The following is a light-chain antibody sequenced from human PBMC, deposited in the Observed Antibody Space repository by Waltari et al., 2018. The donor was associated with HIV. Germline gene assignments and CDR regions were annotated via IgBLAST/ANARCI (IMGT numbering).Light chain of an antibody. Sequence: QPVLTQPPSASGTPEQRVTISCSGSTANIGANAVNWYQQIPGTAPKLLIYNTKQRPSGGPDRVSGSKSGSSASLAISGLQSEDEAIYYCASWDDRLYGQEVFGGGTKLTVL. CDR3: ASWDDRLYGQEV. CDR1: TANIGANA. CDR2: NTK. J-gene: IGLJ3*02. V-gene: IGLV1-44*01.